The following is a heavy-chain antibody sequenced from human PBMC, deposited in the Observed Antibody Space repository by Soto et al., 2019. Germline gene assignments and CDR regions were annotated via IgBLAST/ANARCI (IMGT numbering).Heavy chain of an antibody. J-gene: IGHJ5*02. CDR2: INASGGST. Sequence: QVQLVQSGAEVKKPGASVKVSCKASGYTFTSYYMHWVRQAPGQGLEWMGIINASGGSTSYAQKVQSRVTMTTDTYTSTVYMELSRLRSEYTAEYYCARERELRFLEWSNWFDPWGQGTLVTVSS. CDR1: GYTFTSYY. CDR3: ARERELRFLEWSNWFDP. V-gene: IGHV1-46*01. D-gene: IGHD3-3*01.